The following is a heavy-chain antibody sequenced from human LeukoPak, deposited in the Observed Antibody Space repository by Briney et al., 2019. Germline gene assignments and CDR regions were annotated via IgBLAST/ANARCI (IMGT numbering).Heavy chain of an antibody. V-gene: IGHV3-7*01. CDR3: TRGRLTMT. CDR1: RFTFSSSW. D-gene: IGHD3-22*01. CDR2: IKEDGSEK. Sequence: PGGSLRLSCAASRFTFSSSWVSWVRQAPGKGLEWVANIKEDGSEKCYVEPVKGRFSISRDNAKNSLYLQLNSLRVEDTAVYYCTRGRLTMTWGQGTLVTVSS. J-gene: IGHJ4*02.